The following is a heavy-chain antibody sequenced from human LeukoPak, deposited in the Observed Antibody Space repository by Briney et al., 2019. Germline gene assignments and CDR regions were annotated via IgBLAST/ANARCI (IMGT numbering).Heavy chain of an antibody. CDR1: GYTFTSYD. CDR3: AREAPVRDGYNLPDY. CDR2: ITPNSGRT. Sequence: SVKVSCRASGYTFTSYDINWVRQAPGQGLEGMGCITPNSGRTHYAEKLQGGVTMTRDTPLRTPHMEVRGESSDDAGVYYCAREAPVRDGYNLPDYWGQGTLVTVSS. V-gene: IGHV1-2*02. J-gene: IGHJ4*02. D-gene: IGHD5-24*01.